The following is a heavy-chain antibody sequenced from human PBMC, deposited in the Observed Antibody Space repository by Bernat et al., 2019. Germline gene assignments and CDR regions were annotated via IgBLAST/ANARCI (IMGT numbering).Heavy chain of an antibody. J-gene: IGHJ4*02. Sequence: EVQLVEPGGGLVKPGGSLRLSCAASGFTFSTAWMTWVRQAPGEGLEWVGRVKSKTDGGTSDYAAPVKGRFTISRDDSKNTLYLQMNGLKTEDTAVYYCTPEGYMYGYHSMHYWGQGALVTVSS. CDR3: TPEGYMYGYHSMHY. CDR1: GFTFSTAW. D-gene: IGHD5-18*01. CDR2: VKSKTDGGTS. V-gene: IGHV3-15*01.